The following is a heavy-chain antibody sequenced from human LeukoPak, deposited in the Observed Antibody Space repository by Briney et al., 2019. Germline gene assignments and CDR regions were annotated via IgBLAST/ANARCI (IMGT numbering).Heavy chain of an antibody. CDR1: GYTFTSYG. CDR2: IIPIFGTA. V-gene: IGHV1-69*05. CDR3: ASPADTAMDTAYYYYYYMDV. D-gene: IGHD5-18*01. Sequence: SVKVSCKASGYTFTSYGISWVRQAPGQGLEWMGGIIPIFGTANYAQKFQGRVTITTDESTSTAYMELSSLRSEDTAVYYCASPADTAMDTAYYYYYYMDVWGKGTTVTVSS. J-gene: IGHJ6*03.